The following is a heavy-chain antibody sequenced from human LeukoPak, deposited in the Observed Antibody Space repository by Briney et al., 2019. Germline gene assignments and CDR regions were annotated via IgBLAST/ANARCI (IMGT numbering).Heavy chain of an antibody. D-gene: IGHD5-18*01. J-gene: IGHJ4*02. CDR2: IYYSGST. CDR3: ARVGGSSTAMVSYFDY. CDR1: GGSISSGDYY. V-gene: IGHV4-30-4*01. Sequence: PSQTLSLTCTVSGGSISSGDYYWSWIRQPPGKGLEWIGYIYYSGSTYYNPPLKSRVTISVDTSKNQFSLKLSSVTAADTAVYYCARVGGSSTAMVSYFDYWGQGTLVTVSS.